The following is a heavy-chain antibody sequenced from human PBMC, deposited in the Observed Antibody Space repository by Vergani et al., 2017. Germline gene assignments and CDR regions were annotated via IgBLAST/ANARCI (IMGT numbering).Heavy chain of an antibody. CDR3: ARQAAGSRECDY. Sequence: QLQLQESGPGLVKPSETLSLTCTVSGGSISSSSYYCGWIRQPPGKGLEWVANIYSSGSTYYNSSLKNRVTISVDTSKNQFSLKLSSVTATDTAVYYCARQAAGSRECDYWGQGTLVTVSS. D-gene: IGHD6-19*01. CDR2: IYSSGST. V-gene: IGHV4-39*01. CDR1: GGSISSSSYY. J-gene: IGHJ4*02.